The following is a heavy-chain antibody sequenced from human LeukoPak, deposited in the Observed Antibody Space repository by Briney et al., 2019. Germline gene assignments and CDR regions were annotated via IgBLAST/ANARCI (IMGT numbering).Heavy chain of an antibody. V-gene: IGHV3-30-3*01. CDR2: ISYDGSNN. CDR3: ARDHCSSTGCYPNAAVDY. D-gene: IGHD2-2*01. Sequence: GGSLRLSCAASGFTFSSYAMHWVRQAPGKGLEWVAVISYDGSNNYYADSVKGRFTISRDNSKNTLFLQMNSLRAEDTALYYCARDHCSSTGCYPNAAVDYWGQGALVTVSS. J-gene: IGHJ4*02. CDR1: GFTFSSYA.